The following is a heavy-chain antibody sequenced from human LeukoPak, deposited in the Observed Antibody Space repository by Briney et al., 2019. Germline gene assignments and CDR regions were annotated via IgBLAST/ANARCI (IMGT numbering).Heavy chain of an antibody. V-gene: IGHV3-53*05. J-gene: IGHJ6*03. CDR2: IYSGGST. Sequence: GGSLRLSCAASGFTVSSNYMSWVRQAPGKGLEWVSIIYSGGSTFYADSVKGRFTISRDNAKNSLYLQMNSLRAEDTALYYCAKDYGPGGDYYYYMDVWGKGTTVTISS. CDR1: GFTVSSNY. CDR3: AKDYGPGGDYYYYMDV. D-gene: IGHD3-10*01.